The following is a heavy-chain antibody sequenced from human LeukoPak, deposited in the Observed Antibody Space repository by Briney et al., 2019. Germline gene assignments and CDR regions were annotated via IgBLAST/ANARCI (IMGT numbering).Heavy chain of an antibody. CDR1: GFTFDDYA. CDR2: ISWNSGSI. J-gene: IGHJ4*02. CDR3: ARRDSSGYYYFDY. D-gene: IGHD3-22*01. Sequence: SLRLSCAASGFTFDDYAMHWVRQAPGKGLEWVSGISWNSGSIGYADSVKGRFTISRDNAKNSLYLQMNSLRAEDTALYYCARRDSSGYYYFDYWGQGTLVTVSS. V-gene: IGHV3-9*01.